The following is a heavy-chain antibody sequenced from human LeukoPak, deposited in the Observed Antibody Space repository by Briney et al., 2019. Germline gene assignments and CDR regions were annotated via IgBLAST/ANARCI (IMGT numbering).Heavy chain of an antibody. CDR1: GGSISSNSYY. Sequence: SETLSLTCTVSGGSISSNSYYWDWIRQPPGKGLEWIGTIYYSGSTYYNPSLKSRVTISVDTSKNQFSLKLSSVTAADTAVYYCARRAYSAYYFDYWGQGTLVTVSS. D-gene: IGHD1-26*01. CDR3: ARRAYSAYYFDY. V-gene: IGHV4-39*01. CDR2: IYYSGST. J-gene: IGHJ4*02.